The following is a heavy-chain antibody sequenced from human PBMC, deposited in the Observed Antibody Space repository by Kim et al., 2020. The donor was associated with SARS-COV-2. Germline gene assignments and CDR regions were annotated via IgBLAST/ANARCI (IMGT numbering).Heavy chain of an antibody. V-gene: IGHV3-33*06. D-gene: IGHD3-22*01. Sequence: GGSLRLSCAASGFTFSSYAMHWVRQAPGKGLEWVAVIWYDGSNKYYADSVKGRFTISRDNSKNTLYLQMNSLRAEDTAVYYCAKPFGDSSGYYSGLLNNWGQGTLVTVSS. CDR3: AKPFGDSSGYYSGLLNN. J-gene: IGHJ4*02. CDR1: GFTFSSYA. CDR2: IWYDGSNK.